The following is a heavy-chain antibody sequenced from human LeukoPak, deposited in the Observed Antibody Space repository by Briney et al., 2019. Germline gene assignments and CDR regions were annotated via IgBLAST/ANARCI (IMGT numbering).Heavy chain of an antibody. Sequence: SETLSLTCAVYGASFSGSYCSCISQPPGEWLEWIMEIKQGGSTNYNPSLKTRATITIHTSKSQFSLKLSSVTAADTAVYYCARGYYFDYWGQGTLVTVSS. CDR3: ARGYYFDY. V-gene: IGHV4-34*01. CDR1: GASFSGSY. J-gene: IGHJ4*02. CDR2: IKQGGST.